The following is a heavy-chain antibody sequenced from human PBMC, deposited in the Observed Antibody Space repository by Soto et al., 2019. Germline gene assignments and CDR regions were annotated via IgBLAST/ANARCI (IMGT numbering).Heavy chain of an antibody. CDR3: ARHSGTRGFDY. J-gene: IGHJ4*02. D-gene: IGHD1-26*01. CDR1: GGSISSSSYY. Sequence: QLQLQESGPGLVKPSETLSLTCTVSGGSISSSSYYWGWIRQPPGKGLEWIGSIYYSGSTYYNPYLKSRGTISVYTYKNQFSLKLRSVSAADTAVYCCARHSGTRGFDYWGPGTLVTVSS. V-gene: IGHV4-39*01. CDR2: IYYSGST.